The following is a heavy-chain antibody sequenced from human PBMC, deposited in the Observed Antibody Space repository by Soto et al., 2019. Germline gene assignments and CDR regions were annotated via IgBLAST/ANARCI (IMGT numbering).Heavy chain of an antibody. CDR1: GFTFSSHA. CDR3: ARDLWGSLH. J-gene: IGHJ4*02. Sequence: EVQLLESGGGLVQPGGALRLSCAASGFTFSSHAMSWVRQAPGKGLEWISSISAGSEGAYYADSVKGRFTISRDNSNNTLYLQMNSLRAEDTAVYYCARDLWGSLHWGQGPLVTVSS. V-gene: IGHV3-23*01. CDR2: ISAGSEGA. D-gene: IGHD2-21*01.